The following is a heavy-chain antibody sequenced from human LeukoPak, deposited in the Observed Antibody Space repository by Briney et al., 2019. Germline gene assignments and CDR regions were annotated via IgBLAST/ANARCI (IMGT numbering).Heavy chain of an antibody. CDR2: ITGSGGST. CDR3: ARARLGELSLFDN. J-gene: IGHJ4*02. D-gene: IGHD3-16*02. V-gene: IGHV3-23*01. Sequence: GGSLRLSCAASGFTFSSYAMSWVRQAPGKGLEWVSGITGSGGSTYYADSVKGRFTISRDNSKNTLYLQMNSLRAEDTAVYYCARARLGELSLFDNWGQGTLVTVSS. CDR1: GFTFSSYA.